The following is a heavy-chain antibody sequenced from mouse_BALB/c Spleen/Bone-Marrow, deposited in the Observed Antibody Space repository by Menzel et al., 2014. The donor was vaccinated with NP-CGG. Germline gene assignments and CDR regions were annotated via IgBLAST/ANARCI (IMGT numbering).Heavy chain of an antibody. Sequence: EVQLQESGGGLVQPGDSLRLSCATSGFTFSDFYMEWVRQPPGKRLEWIAASRNKAKYYTTEYSASVKGRFIVSRDTPQSVLYLQMNALRAEDTAIYYCARDVGYGNYFVYWGQGTLVTVSA. CDR1: GFTFSDFY. CDR3: ARDVGYGNYFVY. J-gene: IGHJ3*01. V-gene: IGHV7-1*02. D-gene: IGHD2-10*02. CDR2: SRNKAKYYTT.